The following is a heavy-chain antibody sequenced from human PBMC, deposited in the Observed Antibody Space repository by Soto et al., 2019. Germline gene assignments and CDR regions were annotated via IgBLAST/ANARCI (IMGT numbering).Heavy chain of an antibody. CDR2: ISPDGTNK. D-gene: IGHD1-26*01. CDR3: ARVGSGGGGDY. Sequence: GSLRLSCVASGFIFSGSAMYWVRQAPGKGLEWVGVISPDGTNKYYVDSVKGRFSISRDDSENTLFLQMNSLRPDDTAVYYCARVGSGGGGDYWGQGSLVTVSS. V-gene: IGHV3-30*04. J-gene: IGHJ4*02. CDR1: GFIFSGSA.